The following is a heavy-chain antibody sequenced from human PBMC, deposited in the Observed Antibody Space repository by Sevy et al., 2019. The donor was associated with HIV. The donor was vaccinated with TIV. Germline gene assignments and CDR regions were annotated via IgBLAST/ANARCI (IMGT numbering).Heavy chain of an antibody. CDR3: AKWDYGDSDAFDI. CDR2: IRGSGGGT. J-gene: IGHJ3*02. V-gene: IGHV3-23*01. CDR1: GFTFSSYA. Sequence: GGSLRLSCAASGFTFSSYAMSWVRQAPGKGLEWVSAIRGSGGGTYYADSVKGRFTISRDNSKNTLYLQMNSLRAEDTAVYYCAKWDYGDSDAFDIWGQGTMVTVSS. D-gene: IGHD4-17*01.